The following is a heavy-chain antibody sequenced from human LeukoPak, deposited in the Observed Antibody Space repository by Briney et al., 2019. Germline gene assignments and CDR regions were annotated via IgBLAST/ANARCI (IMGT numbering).Heavy chain of an antibody. Sequence: PGGSLRLSCAASGFTFSSYSMNWVRQAPGKGLEWVSSISSSSSYIYYADSVKGRFTISRDNAKNSLYLQMNSLRAEDTAVYYCARTYETSGYYTPLLGYWGQGTLVTVSS. CDR1: GFTFSSYS. CDR2: ISSSSSYI. V-gene: IGHV3-21*01. CDR3: ARTYETSGYYTPLLGY. D-gene: IGHD3-22*01. J-gene: IGHJ4*02.